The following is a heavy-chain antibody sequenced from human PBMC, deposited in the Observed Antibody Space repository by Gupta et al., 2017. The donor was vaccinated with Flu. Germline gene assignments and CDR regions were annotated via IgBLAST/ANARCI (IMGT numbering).Heavy chain of an antibody. Sequence: YCWSWLRQTPGEGLEWIGYIFDSGDTYYSPSLKSRVTISEDRANDQFSLSLTSVKAADTAIYYCARLRRHSGSYYWFDSWGQGTRVTVS. CDR3: ARLRRHSGSYYWFDS. CDR2: IFDSGDT. D-gene: IGHD1-26*01. J-gene: IGHJ5*01. CDR1: YC. V-gene: IGHV4-59*01.